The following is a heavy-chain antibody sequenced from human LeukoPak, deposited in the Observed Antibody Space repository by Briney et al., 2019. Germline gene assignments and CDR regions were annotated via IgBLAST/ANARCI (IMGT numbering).Heavy chain of an antibody. CDR1: GGSFSGHY. Sequence: PSETLSLTCAVYGGSFSGHYWSWIRQPPGKGLEWIGEINHSGSTNYNPSLKSRVTISVDTSKNQFSLKLSSVTAADTAVYYCARTSAYYYDSSGYPPFDYWGQGTLVTVSS. V-gene: IGHV4-34*01. D-gene: IGHD3-22*01. CDR3: ARTSAYYYDSSGYPPFDY. J-gene: IGHJ4*02. CDR2: INHSGST.